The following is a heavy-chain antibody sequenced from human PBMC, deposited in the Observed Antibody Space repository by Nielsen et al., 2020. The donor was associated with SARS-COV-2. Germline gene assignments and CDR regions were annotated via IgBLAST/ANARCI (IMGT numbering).Heavy chain of an antibody. CDR1: GGSISSYY. D-gene: IGHD5-18*01. J-gene: IGHJ4*02. Sequence: SETLSLTCTVSGGSISSYYWSWIRQPAGKGLEWIGRIYTSGSTNYNPSLKSRVTISVDRSKNQFSLKLSSVTAADTAVYYCARGDTAMDYFDYWGQGTLVTVSS. CDR3: ARGDTAMDYFDY. V-gene: IGHV4-4*07. CDR2: IYTSGST.